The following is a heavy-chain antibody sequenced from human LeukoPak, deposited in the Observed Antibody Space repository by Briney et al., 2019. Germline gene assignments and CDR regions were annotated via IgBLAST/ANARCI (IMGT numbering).Heavy chain of an antibody. D-gene: IGHD3-10*01. CDR3: AKGGRDYYGSGGYIAFDI. CDR1: GFTFDDYA. CDR2: IIGDGGST. V-gene: IGHV3-43*02. Sequence: PGGSLRLSCAASGFTFDDYAMHWVRQAPGKGLEWVSLIIGDGGSTYCADSVKGRFTISRDNSKNSLYLQMNSLRTEDTALYYCAKGGRDYYGSGGYIAFDIWGQGTMVTVSS. J-gene: IGHJ3*02.